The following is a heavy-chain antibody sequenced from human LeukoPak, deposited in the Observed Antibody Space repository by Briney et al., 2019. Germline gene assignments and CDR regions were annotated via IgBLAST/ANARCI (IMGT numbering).Heavy chain of an antibody. CDR1: GFTFSSYS. CDR3: ARVMGPDYYYGMDV. Sequence: GGSLRLSCAASGFTFSSYSMNWVRQAPGKGLEWVSYISSSSSTIYYADSVKGRFTISRDNAKNSLYLQMNSLRAEDTALYHCARVMGPDYYYGMDVWGQGTTVTVSS. J-gene: IGHJ6*02. D-gene: IGHD3-10*01. CDR2: ISSSSSTI. V-gene: IGHV3-48*01.